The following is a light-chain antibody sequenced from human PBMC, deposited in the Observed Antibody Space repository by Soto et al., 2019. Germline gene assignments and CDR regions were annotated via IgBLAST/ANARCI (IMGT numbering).Light chain of an antibody. CDR1: SSDVGNYNL. CDR2: EDT. J-gene: IGLJ1*01. V-gene: IGLV2-23*01. CDR3: CSYAGSSTYV. Sequence: QSALTQPASVSGSAGQSITISCTGTSSDVGNYNLVSWYLHHPGKAPKLLIYEDTKRPSGVSMRFSGSRSGNTASLTVSGLQAEDETDYYCCSYAGSSTYVFGTGTKVTVL.